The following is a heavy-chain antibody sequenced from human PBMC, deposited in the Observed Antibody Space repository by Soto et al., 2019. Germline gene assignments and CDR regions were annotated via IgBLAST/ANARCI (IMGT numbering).Heavy chain of an antibody. V-gene: IGHV3-23*01. Sequence: GGSLRLSCAASGFTFSSYGMSWVRQAPGKGLEWVSAISGSGGSTYYADSVKGRFTISRDNSKNTLYLQMNSLRAEDTAVYYCAKGPCASCYEFDYWGQRTLVTVSS. J-gene: IGHJ4*02. D-gene: IGHD2-2*01. CDR3: AKGPCASCYEFDY. CDR1: GFTFSSYG. CDR2: ISGSGGST.